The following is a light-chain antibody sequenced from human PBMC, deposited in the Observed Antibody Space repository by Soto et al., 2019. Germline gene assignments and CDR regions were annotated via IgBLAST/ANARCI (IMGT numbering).Light chain of an antibody. J-gene: IGKJ1*01. CDR3: QQYGYPSWT. CDR2: GAS. CDR1: QSVSSSY. V-gene: IGKV3-20*01. Sequence: EIVLTQSPGTLSLSPGERATLSCRASQSVSSSYLAWYQQKPGQAPRLLIYGASSRATGIPDRFSGSGSGTDFTLTISILEPGDFAVYYCQQYGYPSWTFGQGTKVEIK.